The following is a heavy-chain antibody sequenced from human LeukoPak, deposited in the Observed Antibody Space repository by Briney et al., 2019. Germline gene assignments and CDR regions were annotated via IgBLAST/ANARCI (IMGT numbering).Heavy chain of an antibody. D-gene: IGHD6-13*01. J-gene: IGHJ5*02. CDR2: IYSGGST. CDR3: ARDRTGYSSSWYWFDP. CDR1: GFTVSSNY. Sequence: GGSLRLSCAASGFTVSSNYVSWVRQAPGKGLEWVSVIYSGGSTYYADSVKGRFTISRDNSKNTLYLQMNSLRAEDTAVYYCARDRTGYSSSWYWFDPWGQGTLVTVSS. V-gene: IGHV3-53*01.